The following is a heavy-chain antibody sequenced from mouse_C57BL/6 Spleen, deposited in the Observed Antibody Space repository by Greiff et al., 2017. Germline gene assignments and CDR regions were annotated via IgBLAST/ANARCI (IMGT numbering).Heavy chain of an antibody. CDR3: ARDYDYDDGAWFAY. Sequence: QVHVKQPGAELVKPGASVKLSCKASGYTFTSYWMHWVKQRPGQGLEWIGMIHPNSGSTNYNEKFKSKATLTVDKSSSTAYMQLSSIPSEYSAVYSGARDYDYDDGAWFAYWGQGTLVTVSA. D-gene: IGHD2-4*01. CDR2: IHPNSGST. V-gene: IGHV1-64*01. J-gene: IGHJ3*01. CDR1: GYTFTSYW.